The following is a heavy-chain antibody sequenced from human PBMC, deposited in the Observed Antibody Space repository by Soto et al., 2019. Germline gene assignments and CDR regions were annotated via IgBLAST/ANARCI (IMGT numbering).Heavy chain of an antibody. Sequence: PSETLSLTCAVYGGSFSCYYWSWIRQPPGKGLEWIGEINHSGSTNYNPSLKSRVTISVDTSKNQFSLKLSSVTAADTAVYYCARATRKGWIQLWLLDYWGQGTLVTVSS. J-gene: IGHJ4*02. CDR1: GGSFSCYY. CDR3: ARATRKGWIQLWLLDY. D-gene: IGHD5-18*01. CDR2: INHSGST. V-gene: IGHV4-34*01.